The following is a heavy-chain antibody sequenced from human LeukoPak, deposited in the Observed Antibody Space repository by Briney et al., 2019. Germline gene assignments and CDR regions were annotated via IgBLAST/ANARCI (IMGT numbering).Heavy chain of an antibody. D-gene: IGHD2-2*01. CDR1: GFSVTTND. Sequence: GGSLRLSCAVSGFSVTTNDMSWVRQAPGKGLEWVSVIYSGERTYYADSVKGRFTISRDNSKNTVYLQMNSLRAEDTAVYYCAVVPYFYMDVWGKGTTVTISS. CDR2: IYSGERT. CDR3: AVVPYFYMDV. V-gene: IGHV3-53*01. J-gene: IGHJ6*03.